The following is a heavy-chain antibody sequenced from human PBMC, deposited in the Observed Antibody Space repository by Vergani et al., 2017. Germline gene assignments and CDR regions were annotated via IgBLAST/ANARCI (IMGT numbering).Heavy chain of an antibody. J-gene: IGHJ6*02. Sequence: QLQLQESGPGLVKPSETLSLTCTVSGGSISSYYWSWIRQPPGKGLEWIGYIYYSGSTNYNPSLKSRVTISVDTSKNQFSLKLSSVTAADTAVYYCARDRRYNWNPGGMDVWGQGTTVTVSS. D-gene: IGHD1-20*01. CDR3: ARDRRYNWNPGGMDV. CDR1: GGSISSYY. CDR2: IYYSGST. V-gene: IGHV4-59*01.